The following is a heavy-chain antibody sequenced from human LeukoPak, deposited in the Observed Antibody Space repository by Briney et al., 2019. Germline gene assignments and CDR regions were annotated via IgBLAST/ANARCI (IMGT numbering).Heavy chain of an antibody. D-gene: IGHD2-21*02. Sequence: ASVKVSCMASGGTFSSYAISWVRQAPGQGLECMGGIIPIFVTANYAQKFQGRVTITTDESTSTAYMELSSLRSEDTAVYYCARDPSLYCGGDCYSSGDAFDIWGQGTMVTVSS. V-gene: IGHV1-69*05. CDR2: IIPIFVTA. CDR1: GGTFSSYA. J-gene: IGHJ3*02. CDR3: ARDPSLYCGGDCYSSGDAFDI.